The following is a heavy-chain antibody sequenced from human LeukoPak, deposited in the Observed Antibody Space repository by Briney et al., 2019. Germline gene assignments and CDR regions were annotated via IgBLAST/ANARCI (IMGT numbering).Heavy chain of an antibody. J-gene: IGHJ6*02. V-gene: IGHV3-23*01. Sequence: GGSLRLSCTASGFTLSSYAMNWVRQAPGKGLEWVSGIGAGGTFTYYADSVKGRFTISRDNSGNTLYLQMNSLRAEDTAVYYCAKYVSAKGPPYALDVWGQGTTVTVSS. CDR1: GFTLSSYA. CDR2: IGAGGTFT. D-gene: IGHD2/OR15-2a*01. CDR3: AKYVSAKGPPYALDV.